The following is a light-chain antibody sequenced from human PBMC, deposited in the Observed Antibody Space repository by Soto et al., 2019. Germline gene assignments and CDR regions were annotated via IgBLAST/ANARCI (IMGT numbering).Light chain of an antibody. CDR2: EVS. V-gene: IGLV2-8*01. CDR3: SSFAGNNNLV. Sequence: QSALTQPPSASGSPGQSVTISCTGTSSDVGGYNYVSWYQQHPGKAPKPMIPEVSKRPSGVPDRFSGSKSGNTASLTVSGLQAEDEADYYCSSFAGNNNLVFGGGTKLTVL. CDR1: SSDVGGYNY. J-gene: IGLJ2*01.